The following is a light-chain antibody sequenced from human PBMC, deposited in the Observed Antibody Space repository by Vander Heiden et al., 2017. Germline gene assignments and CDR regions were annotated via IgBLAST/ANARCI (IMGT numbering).Light chain of an antibody. Sequence: DLVMTQSPDSLAVSLGERATIKYKSSQSVLYSSNNKNYLAWYQQKPGQPPKLLIYWASTRESGVPDRFSGSGSGTDFTLTISSLQAEDVAVYYCQQYYSTPITFGQGTRLEIK. CDR2: WAS. CDR3: QQYYSTPIT. V-gene: IGKV4-1*01. J-gene: IGKJ5*01. CDR1: QSVLYSSNNKNY.